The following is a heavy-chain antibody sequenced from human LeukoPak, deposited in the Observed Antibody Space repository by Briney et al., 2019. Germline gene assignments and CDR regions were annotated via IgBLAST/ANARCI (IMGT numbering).Heavy chain of an antibody. V-gene: IGHV1-46*01. CDR2: INPSGGST. Sequence: ASVKVSCKASGYTFTSYYMHWVRQAPGQGLEWMGIINPSGGSTSYAQKFQGRVTMTRDTSTSTVYMELSSLRSEDTAVYYCARERRDYYDSSGYYYASFDPWGQGTLVTVSS. D-gene: IGHD3-22*01. J-gene: IGHJ5*02. CDR3: ARERRDYYDSSGYYYASFDP. CDR1: GYTFTSYY.